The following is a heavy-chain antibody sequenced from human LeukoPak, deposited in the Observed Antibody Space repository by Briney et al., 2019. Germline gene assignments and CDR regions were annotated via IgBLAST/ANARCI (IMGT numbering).Heavy chain of an antibody. Sequence: ASVKVSCKASGYTFTGYYMHWVRQAPGQGLEWMGGIIPIFGTANYAQKFQGRVTITADESTSTAYMELSSLRSEDTAVYYCAREDYYDSSAASDGFDPWGQGTLVTVSS. J-gene: IGHJ5*02. CDR1: GYTFTGYY. CDR3: AREDYYDSSAASDGFDP. V-gene: IGHV1-69*13. D-gene: IGHD3-22*01. CDR2: IIPIFGTA.